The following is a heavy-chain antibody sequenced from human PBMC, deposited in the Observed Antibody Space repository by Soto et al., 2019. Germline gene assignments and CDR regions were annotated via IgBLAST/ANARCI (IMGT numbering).Heavy chain of an antibody. CDR1: GFTFSSYE. CDR3: ARASGSYGPFDY. Sequence: GGSLRLSCAASGFTFSSYEMNWVRQAPGKGLEWVSYISSSGSTIYYADSVKGRFTISRDNAKNSLYLQMNSLRAEDTAVYSCARASGSYGPFDYWGQGTLVTVSS. CDR2: ISSSGSTI. J-gene: IGHJ4*02. D-gene: IGHD1-26*01. V-gene: IGHV3-48*03.